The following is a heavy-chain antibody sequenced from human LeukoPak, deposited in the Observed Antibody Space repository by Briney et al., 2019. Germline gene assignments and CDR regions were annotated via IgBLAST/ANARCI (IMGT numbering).Heavy chain of an antibody. D-gene: IGHD2-2*01. J-gene: IGHJ4*02. V-gene: IGHV3-43*01. CDR2: ISWDAAST. CDR1: GFYFDDYN. CDR3: AKAAAAGYSSSWYLDC. Sequence: SGGSLRLSCAASGFYFDDYNMYWVRQAPGKGLEWVSLISWDAASTKYADSVKGRLTTSRDNRKNFLYLQMNSLRTEDTALYYCAKAAAAGYSSSWYLDCWGPGTLVTVSS.